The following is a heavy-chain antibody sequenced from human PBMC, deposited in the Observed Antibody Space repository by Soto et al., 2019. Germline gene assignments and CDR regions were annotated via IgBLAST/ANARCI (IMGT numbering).Heavy chain of an antibody. CDR2: ISTSGGST. Sequence: EVQLLESGGGLVQPGGSLRLSCAASGFTFSSYAMSWVRQAPGKGLEWVSSISTSGGSTYYADSVKGRLTISRDNSRNKLYLQMNSLRAEDTAIYDCAKIPGGKRAKGDYIEYWGQGSLVTVSS. D-gene: IGHD3-3*01. J-gene: IGHJ4*02. V-gene: IGHV3-23*01. CDR3: AKIPGGKRAKGDYIEY. CDR1: GFTFSSYA.